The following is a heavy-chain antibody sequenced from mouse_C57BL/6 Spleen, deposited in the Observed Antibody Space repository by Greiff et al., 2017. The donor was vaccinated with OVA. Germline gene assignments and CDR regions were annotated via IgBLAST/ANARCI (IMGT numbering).Heavy chain of an antibody. CDR3: TRAGDYGSSRDAMDY. CDR2: ISSGGDYI. D-gene: IGHD1-1*01. J-gene: IGHJ4*01. CDR1: GFTFSSYA. V-gene: IGHV5-9-1*02. Sequence: DVQLVESGEGLVKPGGSLKLSCAASGFTFSSYAMSWVRQTPEKRLEWVAYISSGGDYIYYADTVKGRFTISRDNARNTLYLQMSSLKSEDTAMYYCTRAGDYGSSRDAMDYWGQGTSVTVSS.